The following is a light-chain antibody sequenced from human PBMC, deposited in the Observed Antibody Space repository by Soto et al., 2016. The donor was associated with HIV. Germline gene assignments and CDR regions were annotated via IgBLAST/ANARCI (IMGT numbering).Light chain of an antibody. CDR2: VAS. Sequence: DIQMTQSPSSVSASVGDRVTITCRASQDISSWLAWYQQKPGKAPKLLIYVASSLQSGVPSSISGSGSGTDFTLTISSLQPEDFATYYCQQANNFPWTFGQGTKVEIK. V-gene: IGKV1-12*01. CDR3: QQANNFPWT. J-gene: IGKJ1*01. CDR1: QDISSW.